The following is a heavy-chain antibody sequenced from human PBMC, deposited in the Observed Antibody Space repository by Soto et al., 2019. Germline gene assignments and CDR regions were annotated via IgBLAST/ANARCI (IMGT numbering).Heavy chain of an antibody. V-gene: IGHV3-53*02. CDR2: IYSGGST. Sequence: EVQLVETGGGLIQPGGSLRLSCAASGFTVSSNYMSWVSQAPGKGLEWVSVIYSGGSTYYADSVKGRFTISRDNSKNTLYLQMNSLRAEDTAVYYCAREMGIAAAGTLTWFHPWGQGTLVTVSS. CDR3: AREMGIAAAGTLTWFHP. J-gene: IGHJ5*02. CDR1: GFTVSSNY. D-gene: IGHD6-13*01.